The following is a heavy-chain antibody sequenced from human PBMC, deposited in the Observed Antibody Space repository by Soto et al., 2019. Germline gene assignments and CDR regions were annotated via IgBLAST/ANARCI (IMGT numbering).Heavy chain of an antibody. CDR1: GYTFTSYG. Sequence: GASVKVSCKSSGYTFTSYGISWVRQAPGQGLECMGWISAYNGNTNYAQKLQGRVTMTTDTSTSTAYMELRSLRSDDTAVYYCARPVSASSSWYSPFYVYYYGMDVWGQGTTVTVSS. V-gene: IGHV1-18*04. D-gene: IGHD6-13*01. J-gene: IGHJ6*02. CDR2: ISAYNGNT. CDR3: ARPVSASSSWYSPFYVYYYGMDV.